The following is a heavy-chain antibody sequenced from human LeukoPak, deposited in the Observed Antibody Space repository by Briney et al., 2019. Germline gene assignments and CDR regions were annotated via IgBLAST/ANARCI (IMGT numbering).Heavy chain of an antibody. D-gene: IGHD2-2*01. CDR1: GFTFSSYA. Sequence: GGSLRLSCAASGFTFSSYAMSWVRQAPGKGLEWVSAISGSGGSTYYADSVKGRFTISRDNSKNTLYLQMNSLRAEDTAVYYCAKGGPGYCSSISCYRYYYYGMDVWGKGTTVTVSS. V-gene: IGHV3-23*01. CDR2: ISGSGGST. CDR3: AKGGPGYCSSISCYRYYYYGMDV. J-gene: IGHJ6*04.